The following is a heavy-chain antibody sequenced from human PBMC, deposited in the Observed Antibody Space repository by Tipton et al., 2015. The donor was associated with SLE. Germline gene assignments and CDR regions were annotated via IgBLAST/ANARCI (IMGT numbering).Heavy chain of an antibody. D-gene: IGHD3/OR15-3a*01. CDR1: GGSISSYY. Sequence: TLSLTCTVSGGSISSYYWSWIRQPPGKGLEWIGTIFNTGTTYYNSSLKSRVAISADTSKNQFSLTLMSVTGADTAAYFCARARSDDTFWTDYFYFFYSMDVLGKGTTVTVPS. V-gene: IGHV4-59*12. CDR2: IFNTGTT. J-gene: IGHJ6*03. CDR3: ARARSDDTFWTDYFYFFYSMDV.